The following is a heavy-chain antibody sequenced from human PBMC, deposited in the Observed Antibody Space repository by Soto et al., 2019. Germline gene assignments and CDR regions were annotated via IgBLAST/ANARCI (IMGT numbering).Heavy chain of an antibody. CDR2: IYGGGTT. Sequence: EVQLVESGGGLIQPGGSLRLSCAASGFTVSSKYMTWVRQAPGKGLEWVSVIYGGGTTYYAASVKGRFTISRDNSKNTLYLQMNSLRAEDTAVYYCVHTTGCPGFDFRGKGTLVTVSS. V-gene: IGHV3-53*01. D-gene: IGHD6-19*01. J-gene: IGHJ4*02. CDR3: VHTTGCPGFDF. CDR1: GFTVSSKY.